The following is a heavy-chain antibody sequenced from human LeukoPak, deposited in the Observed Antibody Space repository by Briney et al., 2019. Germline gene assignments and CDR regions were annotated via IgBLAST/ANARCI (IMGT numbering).Heavy chain of an antibody. J-gene: IGHJ4*02. CDR1: GFTFSDYG. D-gene: IGHD1-26*01. V-gene: IGHV3-33*01. CDR2: IWYDGYNK. CDR3: ARDKSVGATPFDY. Sequence: GGSLRLSCTASGFTFSDYGMHWVRQAPGKGLEWVAIIWYDGYNKYYADSVKGRFTISRDNAENSLYLQMNNLRAEDTAVCYCARDKSVGATPFDYWGQGTLVTVSS.